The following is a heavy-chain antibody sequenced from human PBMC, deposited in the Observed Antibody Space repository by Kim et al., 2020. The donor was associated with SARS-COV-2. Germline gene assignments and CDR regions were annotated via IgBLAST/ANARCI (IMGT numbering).Heavy chain of an antibody. CDR1: GFTFSNYN. CDR3: AKTEHTIGWDVFDY. V-gene: IGHV3-21*01. CDR2: IGNSPTEI. J-gene: IGHJ4*02. D-gene: IGHD6-19*01. Sequence: GGSLRLSCEASGFTFSNYNMHWVRQAPGKGLEWVSSIGNSPTEIYYARSVKGRFTVSRDNTKNSLFLQMDSLAADDTGIYYCAKTEHTIGWDVFDYWGRGTPVTVPS.